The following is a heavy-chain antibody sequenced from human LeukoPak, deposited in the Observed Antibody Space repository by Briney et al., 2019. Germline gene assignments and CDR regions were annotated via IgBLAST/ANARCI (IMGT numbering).Heavy chain of an antibody. D-gene: IGHD6-13*01. CDR1: GGSISSGDYY. Sequence: PSQTLSLTCTVSGGSISSGDYYWSWIRQPPGKGLEWIGEIYHSGSTNYNPSLKSRVTISVDKSKNQFSLKLSSVTAADTAVYYCARDRTAAGFDYWGQGTLVTVSS. J-gene: IGHJ4*02. CDR3: ARDRTAAGFDY. CDR2: IYHSGST. V-gene: IGHV4-30-4*01.